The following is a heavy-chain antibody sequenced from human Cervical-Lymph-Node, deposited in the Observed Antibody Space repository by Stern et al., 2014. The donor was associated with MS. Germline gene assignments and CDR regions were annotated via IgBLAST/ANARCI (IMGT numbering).Heavy chain of an antibody. J-gene: IGHJ3*02. CDR3: RAGSDAFDI. D-gene: IGHD6-13*01. Sequence: HVQLAQSGAEVKKPGASVKVSCKASGYTFIEYAISWVRQAPGQGLEWMGWIGTNIGNTNYAQKFQGRVTLATDTSTTTVYMELRSLRSDDTAMYYCRAGSDAFDIWGQGTMVTVSS. CDR2: IGTNIGNT. CDR1: GYTFIEYA. V-gene: IGHV1-18*01.